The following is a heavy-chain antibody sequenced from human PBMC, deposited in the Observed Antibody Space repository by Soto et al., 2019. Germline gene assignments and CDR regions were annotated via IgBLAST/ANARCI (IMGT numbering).Heavy chain of an antibody. CDR2: VHYSGSI. CDR1: GGSISYEYYH. J-gene: IGHJ6*02. D-gene: IGHD3-16*01. CDR3: VREDDGGDSEYYGLDV. V-gene: IGHV4-30-4*08. Sequence: SETLSLTCTVSGGSISYEYYHWTWIRQSPGKGLEWIGYVHYSGSIMYNPSFKSRVTISVDTSKNQFSLHLSSVTAADTAVYFCVREDDGGDSEYYGLDVWGQGTTVTVSS.